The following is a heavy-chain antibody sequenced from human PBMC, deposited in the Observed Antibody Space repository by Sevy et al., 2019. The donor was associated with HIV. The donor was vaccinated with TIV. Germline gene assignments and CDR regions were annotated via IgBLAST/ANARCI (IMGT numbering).Heavy chain of an antibody. Sequence: GGSLRLSCAASGFTFSKYSMSWVRQPPGKGLEWVSTLSFGCGEKNYAASVKGRFTISRDNSKSSVYLQMNNLRPEDTAVYYCAREGCTKPHDYWGQGTLVTVSS. CDR1: GFTFSKYS. CDR3: AREGCTKPHDY. CDR2: LSFGCGEK. J-gene: IGHJ4*02. V-gene: IGHV3-23*01. D-gene: IGHD2-8*01.